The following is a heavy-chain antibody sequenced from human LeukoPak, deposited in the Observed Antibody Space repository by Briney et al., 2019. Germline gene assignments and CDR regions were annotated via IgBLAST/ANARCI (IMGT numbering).Heavy chain of an antibody. CDR3: ARGVVLLVYASYFDY. CDR1: GGSITSYY. J-gene: IGHJ4*02. CDR2: IYYSGST. V-gene: IGHV4-59*08. Sequence: SETLSLTCTVSGGSITSYYWSWIRQPPGKGLEWIGYIYYSGSTNYNPSLKSRVTLSVDTSKNQFSLKLSSVTAADTAVYFCARGVVLLVYASYFDYWGQGTLVTVSS. D-gene: IGHD2-8*01.